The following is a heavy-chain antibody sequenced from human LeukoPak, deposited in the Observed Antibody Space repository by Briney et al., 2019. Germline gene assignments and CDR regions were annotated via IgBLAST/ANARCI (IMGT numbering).Heavy chain of an antibody. D-gene: IGHD6-19*01. V-gene: IGHV3-21*01. CDR2: ISSSSSYI. CDR3: ARDPFDGWFNDNWFDP. Sequence: AGGSLRLSCAAFGFTFSSYSMNWVRQAPGKGLEWVSSISSSSSYIYYADSVKGRFTISRDNAKNSLYLQMNSLRAEDTAVYYCARDPFDGWFNDNWFDPWGQGTLVTVSS. CDR1: GFTFSSYS. J-gene: IGHJ5*02.